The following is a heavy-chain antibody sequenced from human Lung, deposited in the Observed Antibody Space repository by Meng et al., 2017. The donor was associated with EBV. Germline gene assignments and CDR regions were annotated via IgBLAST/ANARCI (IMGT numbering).Heavy chain of an antibody. V-gene: IGHV4-4*02. CDR1: GDSLKSDYW. J-gene: IGHJ4*02. Sequence: VHLQACVPGLWRPSGTLYLTCSVSGDSLKSDYWWNWLRQSPGKGLEWVGEIYHTGTTFYNPSLKNRITISVDKSNNKFSLRLTSVSAAYTARYYCASASGAAPGPYQFDFWGRGSLVTVSS. D-gene: IGHD6-13*01. CDR3: ASASGAAPGPYQFDF. CDR2: IYHTGTT.